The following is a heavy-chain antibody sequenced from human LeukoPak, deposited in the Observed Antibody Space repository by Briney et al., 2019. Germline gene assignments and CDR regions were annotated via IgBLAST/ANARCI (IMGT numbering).Heavy chain of an antibody. V-gene: IGHV4-31*03. J-gene: IGHJ6*02. Sequence: SQTLSLTCTVSGGSISSGGYYWSWIRQHPGKGLEWIGYIYYSGSTYYNPSLKSRVTISVDTSKNQFSLKLSSVTAADTAVYYCARDRVAVVPAAIRDYYYYGMDVWGQGTTVTVSS. CDR2: IYYSGST. D-gene: IGHD2-2*02. CDR1: GGSISSGGYY. CDR3: ARDRVAVVPAAIRDYYYYGMDV.